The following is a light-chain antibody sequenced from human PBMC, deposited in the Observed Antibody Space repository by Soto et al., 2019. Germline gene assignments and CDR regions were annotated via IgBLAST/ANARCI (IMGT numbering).Light chain of an antibody. CDR1: RSDIGSYNY. J-gene: IGLJ2*01. Sequence: QSALTQPASVSGSPGQSITISCSGTRSDIGSYNYVAWYQQFPGKTPKILIYGVSNRPSGVSSRFSGSKSGNTASLTISGLQSEDEADYYCAAWDDRLNAVVFGGGTKLTVL. CDR3: AAWDDRLNAVV. CDR2: GVS. V-gene: IGLV2-14*01.